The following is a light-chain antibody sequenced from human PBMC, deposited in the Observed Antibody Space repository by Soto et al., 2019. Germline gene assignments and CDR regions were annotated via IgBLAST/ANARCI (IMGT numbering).Light chain of an antibody. Sequence: DIQMTQSPSSVSASVGDRVTITCRASQTISSWLAWYQQKPGKAPKILIYKASTLKSGVPSRFSGSGSGTEFTLTISSLQPDDFATYYCQQYNSYWTLGQGTKVDI. J-gene: IGKJ1*01. CDR2: KAS. V-gene: IGKV1-5*03. CDR3: QQYNSYWT. CDR1: QTISSW.